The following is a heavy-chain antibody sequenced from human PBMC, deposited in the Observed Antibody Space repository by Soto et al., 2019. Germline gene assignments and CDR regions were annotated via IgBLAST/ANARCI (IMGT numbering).Heavy chain of an antibody. J-gene: IGHJ6*02. V-gene: IGHV1-46*01. CDR1: GYPFTSYY. CDR3: ARERGSSWYGYYYYGMDV. D-gene: IGHD6-13*01. Sequence: GXSVKVSCNASGYPFTSYYMDWVRQSPGQGLEWMGIINPSGGSTSYAQKFQGRVTMTRDTSTSTVYMELSSLRSEDTAVYYCARERGSSWYGYYYYGMDVWGQGTTVTVSS. CDR2: INPSGGST.